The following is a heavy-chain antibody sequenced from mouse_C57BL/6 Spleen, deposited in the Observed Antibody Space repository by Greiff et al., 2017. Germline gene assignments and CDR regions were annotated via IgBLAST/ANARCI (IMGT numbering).Heavy chain of an antibody. J-gene: IGHJ2*01. Sequence: VQLQQSGAELAKPGASVKLSCKASGYTFTSYWMHWVKQRPGQGLEWIGYINPSSGYTKYNQKFKDKATLTEDKSSSTAYMQLSSLTYEDSAVYYCARWDDGYYFDYWGQGTTLTVSS. V-gene: IGHV1-7*01. CDR1: GYTFTSYW. D-gene: IGHD4-1*01. CDR3: ARWDDGYYFDY. CDR2: INPSSGYT.